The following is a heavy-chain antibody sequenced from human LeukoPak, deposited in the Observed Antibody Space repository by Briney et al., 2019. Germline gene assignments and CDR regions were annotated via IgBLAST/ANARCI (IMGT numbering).Heavy chain of an antibody. CDR2: INHSGST. V-gene: IGHV4-34*01. J-gene: IGHJ4*02. Sequence: SETLSLTCAVYGGSFSGYYWSWIRQPPGKGLEWIGEINHSGSTNYSPSLKSRVTISVDTSKNQFSLKLNSVTAADTAVYYCARGQRYYDYVWGSYRFPYYFDYWGQGTLVTVSS. CDR3: ARGQRYYDYVWGSYRFPYYFDY. CDR1: GGSFSGYY. D-gene: IGHD3-16*02.